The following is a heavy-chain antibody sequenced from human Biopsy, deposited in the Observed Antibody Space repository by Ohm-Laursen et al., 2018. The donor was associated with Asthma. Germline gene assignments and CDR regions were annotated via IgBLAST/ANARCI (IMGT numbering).Heavy chain of an antibody. CDR1: GFAVSRDY. CDR2: IYSGGTS. Sequence: LSLTCAASGFAVSRDYMFWVRQAPGKGLEWVSVIYSGGTSHTADSVRGRFTISRDYSRNTLYLQMHSLRAEDTAVYYCARGDSSNWSHYYFDYWGQGTLVTVSS. J-gene: IGHJ4*02. CDR3: ARGDSSNWSHYYFDY. D-gene: IGHD3-22*01. V-gene: IGHV3-53*01.